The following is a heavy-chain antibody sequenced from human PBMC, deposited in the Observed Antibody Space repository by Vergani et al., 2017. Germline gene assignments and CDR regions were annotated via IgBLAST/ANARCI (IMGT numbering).Heavy chain of an antibody. CDR2: IRGDGGST. CDR1: GFTFDDYA. J-gene: IGHJ6*02. CDR3: AKDRRYSSSWYGYYYYYYGMDV. Sequence: EVQLVESGGGLVQPGGSLRLSCAASGFTFDDYAMHWVRQAPGKGLEWVSLIRGDGGSTYYADSVKRRFTISRDNSKNSLYLQMNSLRTEDTALYYCAKDRRYSSSWYGYYYYYYGMDVWGQGTTVTVSS. D-gene: IGHD6-13*01. V-gene: IGHV3-43*02.